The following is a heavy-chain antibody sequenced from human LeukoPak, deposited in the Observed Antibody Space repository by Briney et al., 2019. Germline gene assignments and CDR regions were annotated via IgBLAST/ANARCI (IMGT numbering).Heavy chain of an antibody. D-gene: IGHD2-15*01. CDR3: ARDEDPYAFDI. CDR1: GYTLTGYY. CDR2: INPYSGGT. J-gene: IGHJ3*02. V-gene: IGHV1-2*02. Sequence: ASVTLSCKASGYTLTGYYMHWVRQAPGQGLEWMGWINPYSGGTNYAQKFQGRVTMTRDTSISTAYMELSRLRSDDTAMYYCARDEDPYAFDIWGQGTMVTVSS.